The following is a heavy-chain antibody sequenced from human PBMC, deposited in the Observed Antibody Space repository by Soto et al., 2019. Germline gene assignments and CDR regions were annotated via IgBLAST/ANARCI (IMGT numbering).Heavy chain of an antibody. CDR1: GFTFSSYA. V-gene: IGHV3-23*01. J-gene: IGHJ4*02. CDR2: ISGSGGST. CDR3: AKEVVAAFTIFGVVQYYFDY. Sequence: GGSLRLSCAASGFTFSSYAMSWVRQAPGKGLEWVSAISGSGGSTYYADSVKGRFTISRDNSKNTLYLQMNSLKAEDTAVYYCAKEVVAAFTIFGVVQYYFDYWGQGTLVTVSS. D-gene: IGHD3-3*01.